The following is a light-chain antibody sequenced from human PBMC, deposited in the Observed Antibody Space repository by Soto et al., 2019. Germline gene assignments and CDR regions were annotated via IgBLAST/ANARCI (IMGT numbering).Light chain of an antibody. Sequence: QSVLTQPASVSGSPGQSITISCTGTSSDVGGYNFVSWYQQHPGKVPKVMIYDVSKRPSGVSNRFSGSKSGNTASLTISGRQVEDEADYYCSSYRSGSTRVVFGGGTKLTVL. V-gene: IGLV2-14*03. J-gene: IGLJ2*01. CDR2: DVS. CDR1: SSDVGGYNF. CDR3: SSYRSGSTRVV.